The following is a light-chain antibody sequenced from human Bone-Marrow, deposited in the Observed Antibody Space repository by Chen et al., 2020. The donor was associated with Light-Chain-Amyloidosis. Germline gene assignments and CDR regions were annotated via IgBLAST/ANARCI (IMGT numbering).Light chain of an antibody. CDR1: ALPTEY. CDR2: SDT. CDR3: QSADSSGTYEVI. J-gene: IGLJ2*01. V-gene: IGLV3-25*03. Sequence: SYELPQPPSVSVSPGQPARITCSGDALPTEYACWYQQTPGPAPVLVIHSDTERPSGISERFSCSRSGTTATLTSRGGKAEDDADYHCQSADSSGTYEVIFGGGTKLTVL.